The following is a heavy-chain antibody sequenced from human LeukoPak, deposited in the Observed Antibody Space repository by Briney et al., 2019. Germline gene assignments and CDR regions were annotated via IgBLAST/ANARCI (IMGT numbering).Heavy chain of an antibody. Sequence: PSETLSLTCAVHGGSFSGYYWSWIRQPPGKGLEWIGEINHSGSTNYNPSLKSRVTISVDTSKNQFSLKLSSVTAADTAVYYCARVGTTVTTMYYFDYWGQGTLVTVSS. CDR1: GGSFSGYY. CDR2: INHSGST. J-gene: IGHJ4*02. V-gene: IGHV4-34*01. CDR3: ARVGTTVTTMYYFDY. D-gene: IGHD4-11*01.